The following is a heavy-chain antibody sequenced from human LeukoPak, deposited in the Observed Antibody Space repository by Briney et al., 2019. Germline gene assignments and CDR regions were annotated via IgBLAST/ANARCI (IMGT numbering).Heavy chain of an antibody. J-gene: IGHJ4*02. CDR3: AKSRGIYDNSGWRTYDY. Sequence: GGSLRLSCAASEFTFNIYTMSWVRQAPGKGLEWVSVISDNGGITYYADSVKGRFTISRDNSKNTLYLQMNSLRAEDTAIYYCAKSRGIYDNSGWRTYDYWGQGTLVTVSS. V-gene: IGHV3-23*01. CDR2: ISDNGGIT. D-gene: IGHD6-19*01. CDR1: EFTFNIYT.